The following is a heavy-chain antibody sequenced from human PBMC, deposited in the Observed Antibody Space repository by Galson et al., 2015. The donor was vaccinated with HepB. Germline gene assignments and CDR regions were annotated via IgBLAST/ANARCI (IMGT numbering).Heavy chain of an antibody. V-gene: IGHV3-30*04. Sequence: LRLSCAASGFTFSSYAMHWVRQAPGKGLEWVAVISYDGSNKYYADSVKGRFTISRDNSKNTLYLQMNSLRAEDTAVYYCARDSERRLWAPVIDYWGQGTLVTVSS. D-gene: IGHD5-24*01. J-gene: IGHJ4*02. CDR2: ISYDGSNK. CDR3: ARDSERRLWAPVIDY. CDR1: GFTFSSYA.